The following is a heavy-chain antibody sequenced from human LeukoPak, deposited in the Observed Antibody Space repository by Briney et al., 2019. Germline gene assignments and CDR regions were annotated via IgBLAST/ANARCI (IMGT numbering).Heavy chain of an antibody. CDR2: INANTGGT. D-gene: IGHD3-16*01. CDR3: ARDLKGDWRLGRKWFDP. J-gene: IGHJ5*02. CDR1: GYTFTGYY. V-gene: IGHV1-2*02. Sequence: GASVKVSCKASGYTFTGYYIHWVRQAPGQGFEGMGWINANTGGTQYAQKFQGRVTMTRDTSISTAYMELSRLRSDDTAVYYCARDLKGDWRLGRKWFDPWGQGTLVTVSS.